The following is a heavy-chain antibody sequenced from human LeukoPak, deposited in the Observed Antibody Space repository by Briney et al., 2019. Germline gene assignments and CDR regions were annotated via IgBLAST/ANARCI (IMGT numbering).Heavy chain of an antibody. D-gene: IGHD2-2*01. Sequence: ASVKVSCKASGYSFTGYYIHWVRQAPGQGLERMGWINPNSGGTNYAQNFQGRVTMTRDTSTSTASMELSRLRSDDTAVYYCARDDIVVVPAVIFPTDYYYYGMDVWGQGTTVTVSS. CDR1: GYSFTGYY. CDR2: INPNSGGT. J-gene: IGHJ6*02. CDR3: ARDDIVVVPAVIFPTDYYYYGMDV. V-gene: IGHV1-2*02.